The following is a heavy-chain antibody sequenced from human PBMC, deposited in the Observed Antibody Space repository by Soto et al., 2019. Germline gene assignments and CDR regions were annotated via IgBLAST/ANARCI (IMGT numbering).Heavy chain of an antibody. Sequence: QVQLVQSGAEVKKPGASVKVSCKASGYTFTSYAMHWVRQAPGQSLEWMGWINAGNGNTKYSQKFQGRVTITRETSASADYVQLSSLRSEDTAVYYWAGDPCITIGPDYWGQGTLVTVSS. CDR2: INAGNGNT. V-gene: IGHV1-3*01. CDR3: AGDPCITIGPDY. CDR1: GYTFTSYA. D-gene: IGHD3-9*01. J-gene: IGHJ4*02.